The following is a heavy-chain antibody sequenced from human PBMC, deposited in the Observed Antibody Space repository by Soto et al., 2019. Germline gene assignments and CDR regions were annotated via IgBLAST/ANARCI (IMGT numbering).Heavy chain of an antibody. V-gene: IGHV4-4*02. CDR1: GGSVRAPDW. J-gene: IGHJ5*02. Sequence: SETLSLTCTLSGGSVRAPDWWNWVRQSPDKGLEWIAEVHISGHSNYNPSLRSRVSVSIDSSKNQFYLNLNSVTAADTAIYYCARDMHAGFTHYFDPWGQGTLVTVSS. D-gene: IGHD1-26*01. CDR3: ARDMHAGFTHYFDP. CDR2: VHISGHS.